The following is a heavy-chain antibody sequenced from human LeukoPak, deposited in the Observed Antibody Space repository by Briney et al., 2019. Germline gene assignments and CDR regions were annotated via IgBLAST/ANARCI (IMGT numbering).Heavy chain of an antibody. CDR1: GFTFTSYY. J-gene: IGHJ6*02. D-gene: IGHD6-13*01. CDR3: ARGDSSRWSSPVSTTHFYSTMDV. V-gene: IGHV1-46*01. CDR2: INPSGGST. Sequence: ASVKVSCKASGFTFTSYYMHWVRQAPGQGLEWMGIINPSGGSTSYPQKFQGRVTMTRDTSTSTAYMELSSLRSEDTAVYYCARGDSSRWSSPVSTTHFYSTMDVWGQGTTVTVSS.